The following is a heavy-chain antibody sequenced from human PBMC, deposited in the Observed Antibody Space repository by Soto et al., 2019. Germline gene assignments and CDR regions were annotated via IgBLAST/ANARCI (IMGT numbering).Heavy chain of an antibody. CDR1: GFPVNTNH. CDR3: ARGVLELRGVAFDL. CDR2: IYNGGST. J-gene: IGHJ3*01. D-gene: IGHD1-26*01. V-gene: IGHV3-53*01. Sequence: PGGSLTLSCAASGFPVNTNHMTWVRQAPGKGLEWVSIIYNGGSTYYTNSVKGRFTISRDISKNTLYLQVNSLRAEDTAVYYCARGVLELRGVAFDLWGQGTMVTVSS.